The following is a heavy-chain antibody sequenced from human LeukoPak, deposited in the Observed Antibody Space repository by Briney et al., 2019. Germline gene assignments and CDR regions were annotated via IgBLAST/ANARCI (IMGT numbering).Heavy chain of an antibody. J-gene: IGHJ4*02. D-gene: IGHD6-25*01. V-gene: IGHV5-51*01. CDR3: ARASDSSASFDY. Sequence: GESLKISFQGSGYCFTSYCIGWVRPMPGKGLEWMGIIYPGDSDTRYSPSFQGQVTISADKSISTAYLQWSSLKASDTAMYYCARASDSSASFDYWGQGTLVTVSS. CDR2: IYPGDSDT. CDR1: GYCFTSYC.